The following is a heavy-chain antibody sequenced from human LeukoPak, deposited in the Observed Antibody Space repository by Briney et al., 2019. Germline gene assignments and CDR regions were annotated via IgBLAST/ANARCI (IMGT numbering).Heavy chain of an antibody. CDR1: GYTFNSYG. D-gene: IGHD3-3*01. V-gene: IGHV1-46*02. CDR3: ARGGTIFGAVIPFTYFDY. J-gene: IGHJ4*02. CDR2: INPSGGST. Sequence: ASVKVSCKASGYTFNSYGINWVRQAPGQGLEWMRIINPSGGSTSYAQKFQGRVTMTRDTSTSTVYMELSSLRSDDTAVYYCARGGTIFGAVIPFTYFDYWGQGTLVTVSS.